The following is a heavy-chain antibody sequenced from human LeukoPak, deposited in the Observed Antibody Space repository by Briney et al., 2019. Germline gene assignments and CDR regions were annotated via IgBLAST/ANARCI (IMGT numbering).Heavy chain of an antibody. CDR1: GXTFGDYA. CDR2: IRSKAYGGTP. J-gene: IGHJ4*02. V-gene: IGHV3-49*04. Sequence: PGGSLRLSCTASGXTFGDYAMTWVRQAPGKGLEWVGFIRSKAYGGTPEYAAAVKGRFSISRDDSKSIAYLQMNSLYTEDTAVYFCARRGGWYTDYWGQGTLVTVSS. D-gene: IGHD6-19*01. CDR3: ARRGGWYTDY.